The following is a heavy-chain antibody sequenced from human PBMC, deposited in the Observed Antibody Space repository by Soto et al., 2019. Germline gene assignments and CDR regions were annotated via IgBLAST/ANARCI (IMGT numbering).Heavy chain of an antibody. D-gene: IGHD3-22*01. CDR2: ISGSGGST. CDR3: AKASLYYDSSGYYYGYFDY. J-gene: IGHJ4*02. CDR1: RFTFSSYA. V-gene: IGHV3-23*01. Sequence: EVQLLESGGGLVQPGGSLRLSCAASRFTFSSYAMSWVRQAPGKGLEWVSAISGSGGSTYYADSVKGRFTISRDNSKNTLYLQMNSLRAEDTAVYYCAKASLYYDSSGYYYGYFDYWGQGTLVTVSS.